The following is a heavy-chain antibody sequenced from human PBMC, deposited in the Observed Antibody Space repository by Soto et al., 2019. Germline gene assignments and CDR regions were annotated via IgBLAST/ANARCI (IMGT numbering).Heavy chain of an antibody. V-gene: IGHV3-33*01. D-gene: IGHD6-13*01. CDR1: GFTFSSYG. J-gene: IGHJ4*02. CDR2: IWYDGSNK. CDR3: ARDADKYSSSWYEGI. Sequence: PGGSLRLSCAASGFTFSSYGMHWVRQAPGKGLEWVAVIWYDGSNKYYADSVKGRFTISRDNSKNTLYLQMNSLRAEDTAVYYCARDADKYSSSWYEGIWGQGTLVTVSS.